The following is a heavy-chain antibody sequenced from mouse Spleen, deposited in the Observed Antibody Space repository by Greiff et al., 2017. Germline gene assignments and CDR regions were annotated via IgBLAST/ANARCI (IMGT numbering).Heavy chain of an antibody. D-gene: IGHD3-1*01. V-gene: IGHV1-82*01. J-gene: IGHJ3*01. CDR2: IYPGDGDT. CDR3: ARSGSWAWFAY. CDR1: GYAFSSSW. Sequence: VQLQQSGPELVKPGASVKISCKASGYAFSSSWMNWVKQRPGKGLEWIGRIYPGDGDTSYNGKFKGKATLTADKSSSTAYMQLSSLTSEDSAVYFCARSGSWAWFAYWGQGTLVTVSA.